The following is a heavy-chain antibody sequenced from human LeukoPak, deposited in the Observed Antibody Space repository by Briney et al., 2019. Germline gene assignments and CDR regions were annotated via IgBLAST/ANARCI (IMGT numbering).Heavy chain of an antibody. D-gene: IGHD6-13*01. V-gene: IGHV3-48*03. CDR3: ARASYSSSWPFDY. Sequence: GGSLRLSCAASGFTFSSYEMNWVRQAPGKGLEWVSYISSSGSNIYYADSVKGRFTISRDNAKNSLYLQMNSLRAEDTAVYYCARASYSSSWPFDYWGQGTLVTVSS. CDR2: ISSSGSNI. J-gene: IGHJ4*02. CDR1: GFTFSSYE.